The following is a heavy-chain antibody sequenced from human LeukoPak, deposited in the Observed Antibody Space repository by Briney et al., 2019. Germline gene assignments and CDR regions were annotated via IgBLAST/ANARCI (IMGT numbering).Heavy chain of an antibody. J-gene: IGHJ4*02. CDR1: GFTFSSYW. D-gene: IGHD2-2*01. CDR3: AREIVVVPVFDY. CDR2: IKQDGSEK. Sequence: GGSLRLSCAASGFTFSSYWTSWVRQAPGKGLEWVANIKQDGSEKYYVDSVKGRFTISRNNAKNSLYLQMNSLRAEDTAVYYCAREIVVVPVFDYWGQGTLVTVSS. V-gene: IGHV3-7*03.